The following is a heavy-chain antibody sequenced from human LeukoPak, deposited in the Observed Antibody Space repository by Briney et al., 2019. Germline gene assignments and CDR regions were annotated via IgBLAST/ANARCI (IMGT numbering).Heavy chain of an antibody. D-gene: IGHD6-13*01. CDR3: ATSSSWANDAFDI. Sequence: RPGGSLRLSCAASGFTFDDYGMNGVRQAPGKGLEWVSGINLNGGSTGYADSVKGRFTISRDNAKNSLYLQMNSLRAEDTAFYYCATSSSWANDAFDIWGQGTMVTVSS. CDR2: INLNGGST. CDR1: GFTFDDYG. J-gene: IGHJ3*02. V-gene: IGHV3-20*04.